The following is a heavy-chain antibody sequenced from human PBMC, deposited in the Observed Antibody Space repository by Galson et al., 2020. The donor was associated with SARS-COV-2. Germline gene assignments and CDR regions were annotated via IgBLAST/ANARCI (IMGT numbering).Heavy chain of an antibody. D-gene: IGHD3-10*01. J-gene: IGHJ3*02. CDR3: AILGFGYAFEM. Sequence: ASVKVSCRVSGYTLTALSMHWVRQAPGKGLEWMGGFHPEDGEIVYAQSFQGRLILTEDTSTDTAYMELSSLRPEDTAVYYCAILGFGYAFEMWGQGTVVNVSS. V-gene: IGHV1-24*01. CDR1: GYTLTALS. CDR2: FHPEDGEI.